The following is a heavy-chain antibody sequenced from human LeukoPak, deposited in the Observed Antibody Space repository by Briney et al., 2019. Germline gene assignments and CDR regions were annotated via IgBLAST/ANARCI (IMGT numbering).Heavy chain of an antibody. J-gene: IGHJ4*02. CDR2: IYYSGST. V-gene: IGHV4-39*07. D-gene: IGHD3-22*01. CDR1: GGSISSSSYY. CDR3: ARARITMIVN. Sequence: SETLSLTCTVSGGSISSSSYYWGWIRQPPGKGLEWIGSIYYSGSTYYNPSLKSRVTISVDTSKNQFSLKLSSVTAADTAVYYCARARITMIVNWGQGTLVTVSS.